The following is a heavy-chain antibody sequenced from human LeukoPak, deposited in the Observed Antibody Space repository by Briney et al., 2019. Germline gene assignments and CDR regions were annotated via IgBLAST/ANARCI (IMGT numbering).Heavy chain of an antibody. CDR2: IGGSGDKT. CDR3: VRRGDASSGWGDHDY. Sequence: GGSLRLSCAASGFTFNRNAISWVRQAPGKGLEWVSTIGGSGDKTFYADSVKGRFTSSRDNSKNMLHLQMSSLTGEDTALYYCVRRGDASSGWGDHDYWGKGALVTVS. CDR1: GFTFNRNA. D-gene: IGHD6-19*01. V-gene: IGHV3-23*01. J-gene: IGHJ4*02.